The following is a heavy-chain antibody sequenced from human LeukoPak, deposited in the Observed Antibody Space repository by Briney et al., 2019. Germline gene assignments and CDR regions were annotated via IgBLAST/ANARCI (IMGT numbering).Heavy chain of an antibody. Sequence: GGSLRLSCAASGFTFSSYGMNWVRQAPGKGLEWVSYISSSGSAIYYADSVEGRFTISRDNAKNSLYLQMNSLRAEDTAVYYCARTHDYLCLDWGQGTLVSVSS. V-gene: IGHV3-48*04. CDR2: ISSSGSAI. CDR1: GFTFSSYG. CDR3: ARTHDYLCLD. D-gene: IGHD4/OR15-4a*01. J-gene: IGHJ4*02.